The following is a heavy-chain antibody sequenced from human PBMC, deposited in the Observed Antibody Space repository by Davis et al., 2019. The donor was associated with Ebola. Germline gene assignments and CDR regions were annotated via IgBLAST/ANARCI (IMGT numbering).Heavy chain of an antibody. CDR1: GYTFTSYY. D-gene: IGHD3-22*01. Sequence: ASVKVSCKASGYTFTSYYMHWVRQAPGQGLEWMGIINPSGGSTSYAQKFQGRVTITADKSTSTAYMELSSLRSEDTAVYYCAREPYYYDSSSSFDYWGQGTLVTVSS. V-gene: IGHV1-46*01. J-gene: IGHJ4*02. CDR3: AREPYYYDSSSSFDY. CDR2: INPSGGST.